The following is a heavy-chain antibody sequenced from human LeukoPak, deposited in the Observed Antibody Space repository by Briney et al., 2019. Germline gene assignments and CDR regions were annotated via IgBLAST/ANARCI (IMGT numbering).Heavy chain of an antibody. CDR1: GFTFSSYS. V-gene: IGHV3-21*01. Sequence: GGSLRLSCAASGFTFSSYSMNWVRQAPGKGLEWVSSISSNSSYIYYADSVKGRFTISRDNAKNSLYLQMNSLRAEDTAVYYCARGRSSAPPYCMEVWGKGTRAMVSS. CDR3: ARGRSSAPPYCMEV. J-gene: IGHJ6*03. CDR2: ISSNSSYI. D-gene: IGHD3-22*01.